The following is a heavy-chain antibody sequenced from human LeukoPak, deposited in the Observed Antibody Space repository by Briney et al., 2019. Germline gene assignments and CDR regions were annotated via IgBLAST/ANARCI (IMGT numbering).Heavy chain of an antibody. V-gene: IGHV4-59*01. CDR2: IYYSGST. CDR3: ARGTYGSGSYSYYYYYLDV. J-gene: IGHJ6*03. CDR1: GGSISSYY. Sequence: SETLSLTCTVSGGSISSYYWSWIREPTGTGLEWIGYIYYSGSTNYNPSLKSRLTISVATSKNQFSLKLSSVTAADTAVYYCARGTYGSGSYSYYYYYLDVWGKGTTVTISS. D-gene: IGHD3-10*01.